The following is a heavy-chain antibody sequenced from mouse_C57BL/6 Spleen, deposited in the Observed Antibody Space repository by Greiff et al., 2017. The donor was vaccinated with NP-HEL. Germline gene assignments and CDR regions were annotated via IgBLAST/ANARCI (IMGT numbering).Heavy chain of an antibody. CDR1: GYSITSGYY. Sequence: EVKLQESGPGLVKPSQSLSLTCSVTGYSITSGYYWNWIRQFPGNKLEWMGYISYDGSNNYNPSLKNRISITRDTSKNQFFLKLNSVTTEDTATYYCARAVYYGYDGWYFDVWGTGTTVTVSS. D-gene: IGHD2-2*01. CDR3: ARAVYYGYDGWYFDV. CDR2: ISYDGSN. V-gene: IGHV3-6*01. J-gene: IGHJ1*03.